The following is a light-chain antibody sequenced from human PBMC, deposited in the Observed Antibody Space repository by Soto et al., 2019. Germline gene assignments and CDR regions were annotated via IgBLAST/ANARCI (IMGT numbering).Light chain of an antibody. CDR2: KAS. CDR1: QSISSW. CDR3: QQYNSYPIT. J-gene: IGKJ5*01. Sequence: DIQMTQSPSTLSASVGGRVTITCRASQSISSWLAWYQQKPGKAPKLLIYKASSLESGVPSRFSGSGSGTEFTLTICSLQPDDFATYYCQQYNSYPITFGQGTRLEIK. V-gene: IGKV1-5*03.